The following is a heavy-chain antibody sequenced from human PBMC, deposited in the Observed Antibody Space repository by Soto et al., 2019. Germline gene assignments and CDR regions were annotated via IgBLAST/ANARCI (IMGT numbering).Heavy chain of an antibody. V-gene: IGHV4-34*01. CDR3: AKDPVPAAIYYFDY. D-gene: IGHD2-2*01. J-gene: IGHJ4*02. Sequence: KTSDSLSLAGAVYVGSLSGYYWSWIRQPPGKGLEWIGEINHSGSTNYNPSLKSRVTISVDTSKNQFSLKLSSVTAADTAVYYCAKDPVPAAIYYFDYWGQGTLVTVSS. CDR2: INHSGST. CDR1: VGSLSGYY.